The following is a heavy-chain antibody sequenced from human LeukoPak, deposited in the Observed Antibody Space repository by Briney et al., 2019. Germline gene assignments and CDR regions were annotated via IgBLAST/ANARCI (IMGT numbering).Heavy chain of an antibody. V-gene: IGHV4-34*01. Sequence: KPSETLSLTCAVYGGSFRGYSWTWIRQPPGKGLEWIGEINHSGSTNYNPSLKSRVTISVDTSKNQFSLKLSSVTAADTAVYYCARRSRWLSVYLDYWGQGTLVTVSS. CDR2: INHSGST. J-gene: IGHJ4*02. CDR1: GGSFRGYS. D-gene: IGHD3-22*01. CDR3: ARRSRWLSVYLDY.